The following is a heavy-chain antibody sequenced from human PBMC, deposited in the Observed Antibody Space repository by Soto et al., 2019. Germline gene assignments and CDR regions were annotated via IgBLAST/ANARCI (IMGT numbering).Heavy chain of an antibody. CDR3: ARMGIVVVPAATNYYYYYGMDV. CDR2: MNPNSGNT. D-gene: IGHD2-2*01. J-gene: IGHJ6*02. Sequence: ASVKVSCKASGYTFTSYDINWVRQATGQGLEGMGWMNPNSGNTGYAQKFQGRVTMTRNTSISTAYMELSSLRSEDTAVYYCARMGIVVVPAATNYYYYYGMDVWGQGTTVTVSS. V-gene: IGHV1-8*01. CDR1: GYTFTSYD.